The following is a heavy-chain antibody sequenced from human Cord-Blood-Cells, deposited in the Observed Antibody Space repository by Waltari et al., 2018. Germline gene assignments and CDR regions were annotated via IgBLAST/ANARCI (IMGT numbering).Heavy chain of an antibody. D-gene: IGHD7-27*01. CDR1: GFTFSSYG. CDR2: IWYDGSNK. V-gene: IGHV3-33*01. J-gene: IGHJ2*01. Sequence: QVQLVESGGGVVQPGRSLRLSCAASGFTFSSYGMHWVRQAPGKGMEWVAVIWYDGSNKYYAYSVKGRFTISRDNSKNTLYLQMNSLRAEDTAVYYCARELDWGSAWYFDLWGRGTLVTVSS. CDR3: ARELDWGSAWYFDL.